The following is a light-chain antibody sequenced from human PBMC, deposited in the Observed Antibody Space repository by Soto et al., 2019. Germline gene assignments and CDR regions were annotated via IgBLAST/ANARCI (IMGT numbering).Light chain of an antibody. CDR3: QQRHMWSIT. CDR1: QSFRGL. J-gene: IGKJ5*01. Sequence: EVVLTQSPVTLSLSPGERATLSCRASQSFRGLLAWYQQKPGQAPRLLIYDAYNRATGIPPRFSGSGSGTAFTLTIISLEPEDSAVYYCQQRHMWSITFGHGTRLEIK. V-gene: IGKV3-11*01. CDR2: DAY.